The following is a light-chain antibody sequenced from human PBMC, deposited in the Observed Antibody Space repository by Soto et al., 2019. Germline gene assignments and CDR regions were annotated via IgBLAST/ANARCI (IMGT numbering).Light chain of an antibody. CDR2: GAS. V-gene: IGKV3-15*01. Sequence: EIVMTQSPATLSVSPGERATLSCRASQSVGSNLAWYQQKPGQAPRLLIYGASTRATGFPARFSGSGSGTEFTLTISSLQSEDSAVYYCQQYNNWPWTFGQGTKVDI. J-gene: IGKJ1*01. CDR3: QQYNNWPWT. CDR1: QSVGSN.